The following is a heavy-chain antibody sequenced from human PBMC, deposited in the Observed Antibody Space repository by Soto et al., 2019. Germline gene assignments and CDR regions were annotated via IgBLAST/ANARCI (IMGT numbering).Heavy chain of an antibody. Sequence: PGGSLRLSCAASGFTFNRNWMHWVRHTPGKGLVWVSHISNSGHITFYADSVKGRFTISRDNSKNTLYLQMNNLRADDTAAYYCAKGGPTFLNWFGPWGQGALVTVS. V-gene: IGHV3-23*01. CDR1: GFTFNRNW. CDR2: ISNSGHIT. CDR3: AKGGPTFLNWFGP. D-gene: IGHD5-12*01. J-gene: IGHJ5*02.